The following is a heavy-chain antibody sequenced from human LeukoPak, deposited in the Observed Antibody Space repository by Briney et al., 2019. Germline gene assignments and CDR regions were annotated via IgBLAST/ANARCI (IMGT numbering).Heavy chain of an antibody. Sequence: PSETLSLTCTVSGYSISSGYYWGWIRQPPGKGLEWIGSIYHSGSTYYNPSLKSRVTISVDTSKNQFSLKLTSVTAADTAVYCARVPMGEGYNFNYWGQGTLVTVSS. D-gene: IGHD5-24*01. CDR3: ARVPMGEGYNFNY. J-gene: IGHJ4*02. CDR2: IYHSGST. V-gene: IGHV4-38-2*02. CDR1: GYSISSGYY.